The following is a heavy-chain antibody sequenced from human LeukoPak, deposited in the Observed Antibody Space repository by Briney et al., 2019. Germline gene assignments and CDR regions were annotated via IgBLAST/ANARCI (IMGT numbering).Heavy chain of an antibody. CDR1: GGSFSGYY. Sequence: SETLSLTCAVYGGSFSGYYWSWIRQPPGKGLEWIGEINHSGGTNYNPSLKSRVTISVDTSKNQFSLKLSSVTAADTAVYYCARVGVVVAATYNWFDPWGQGTLVTVSS. J-gene: IGHJ5*02. CDR2: INHSGGT. D-gene: IGHD2-15*01. V-gene: IGHV4-34*01. CDR3: ARVGVVVAATYNWFDP.